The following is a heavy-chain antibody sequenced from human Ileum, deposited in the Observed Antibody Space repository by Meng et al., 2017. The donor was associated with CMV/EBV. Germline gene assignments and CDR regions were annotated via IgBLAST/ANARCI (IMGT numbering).Heavy chain of an antibody. D-gene: IGHD6-13*01. CDR2: MCYNGDT. CDR3: ALRGSAAGTFQY. J-gene: IGHJ1*01. CDR1: GDSMSSYC. Sequence: RQESDPYLVKPPGTRSLACPVPGDSMSSYCSGWIRQPPGKGLEWIGYMCYNGDTNYNPSLKSRVTISGDTSKNQFSLKLSSVTAADTAVYYCALRGSAAGTFQYWGQGTLVTVSS. V-gene: IGHV4-59*07.